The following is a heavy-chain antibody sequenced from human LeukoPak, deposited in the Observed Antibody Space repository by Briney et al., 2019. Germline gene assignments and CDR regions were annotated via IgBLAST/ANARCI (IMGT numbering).Heavy chain of an antibody. D-gene: IGHD2/OR15-2a*01. J-gene: IGHJ4*02. CDR2: IKQDGSEE. CDR3: ARNRASLDY. CDR1: QFTLSTYW. Sequence: PGGSLRLSCAASQFTLSTYWMSWVRQAPGKGLEWVAYIKQDGSEENYVDSVKGRFTISRDNAKNSLYLQMNSLRAEDTAVYYCARNRASLDYWGQGALVTVSS. V-gene: IGHV3-7*04.